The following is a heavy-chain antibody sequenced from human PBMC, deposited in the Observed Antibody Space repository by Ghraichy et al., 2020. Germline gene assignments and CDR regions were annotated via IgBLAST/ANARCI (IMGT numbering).Heavy chain of an antibody. J-gene: IGHJ4*02. D-gene: IGHD6-19*01. CDR3: SREGCSSGRVACFDH. CDR1: GITFSASH. V-gene: IGHV3-30*03. Sequence: GGSLRLSCTASGITFSASHMHWVRQAPGKGLEWVALMPYDGGNKQYTDSVKGRFTISRDNSKNTLYLQMDSLRVEDTAVYYCSREGCSSGRVACFDHWGLGTLVTVSS. CDR2: MPYDGGNK.